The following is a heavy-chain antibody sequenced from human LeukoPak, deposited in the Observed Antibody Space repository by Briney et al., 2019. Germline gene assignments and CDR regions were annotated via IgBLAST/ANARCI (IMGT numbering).Heavy chain of an antibody. CDR3: ARVLDDFWSGQENYFDY. Sequence: SETLSLTCTVSGGSISSYYWSWIRQPAGKGLEWIGRIYASGSTNYSPSLKSRVTMSVDTSNNQFSLRLSSVTAADTAVYYCARVLDDFWSGQENYFDYWGQGTLVTVSS. CDR2: IYASGST. J-gene: IGHJ4*02. V-gene: IGHV4-4*07. CDR1: GGSISSYY. D-gene: IGHD3-3*01.